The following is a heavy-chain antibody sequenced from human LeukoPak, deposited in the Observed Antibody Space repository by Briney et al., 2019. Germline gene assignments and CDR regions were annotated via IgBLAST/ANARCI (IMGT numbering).Heavy chain of an antibody. J-gene: IGHJ4*02. CDR1: GFTFSSYG. D-gene: IGHD6-19*01. CDR3: AKDVSWAGHGGGVPIAVAGISGYFDY. V-gene: IGHV3-33*06. CDR2: IWYDGSNK. Sequence: TGGSLRLSCAASGFTFSSYGMHWVRQAPGKGLEWVAAIWYDGSNKYYADSVKGRFTISRDNSKNTLYLQMNSLRAEDTAVYYCAKDVSWAGHGGGVPIAVAGISGYFDYWGQGTLVTVSS.